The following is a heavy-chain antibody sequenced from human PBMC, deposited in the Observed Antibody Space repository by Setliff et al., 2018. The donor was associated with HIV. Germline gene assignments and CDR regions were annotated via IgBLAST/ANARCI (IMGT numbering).Heavy chain of an antibody. V-gene: IGHV4-38-2*01. Sequence: LSLTCAVSGYSISSGYYWGWIRQPPGKGLEWIGSIYHSGSTYNNPSLKSRVTISVDTSKNQFSLKLSSVTAADTAVYYCARADDYYDSSGYYRYYYYGMDVWGQGTTVTVSS. CDR2: IYHSGST. J-gene: IGHJ6*02. CDR3: ARADDYYDSSGYYRYYYYGMDV. D-gene: IGHD3-22*01. CDR1: GYSISSGYY.